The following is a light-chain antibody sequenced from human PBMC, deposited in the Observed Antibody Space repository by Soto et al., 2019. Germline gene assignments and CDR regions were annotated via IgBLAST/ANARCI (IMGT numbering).Light chain of an antibody. J-gene: IGKJ2*01. CDR3: QQYGSSPPYT. CDR2: GAS. V-gene: IGKV3-20*01. CDR1: QSVSSSY. Sequence: EIVLTQSPGTLSLSPGERATLSCRASQSVSSSYLAWYQQTPGQAPRLLIYGASSRATAIPDRFSGSGSGTDFTLTISRLEPEDFAVYYCQQYGSSPPYTFGQGTKLEIK.